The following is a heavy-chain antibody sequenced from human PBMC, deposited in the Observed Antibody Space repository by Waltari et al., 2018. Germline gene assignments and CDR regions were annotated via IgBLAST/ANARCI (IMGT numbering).Heavy chain of an antibody. V-gene: IGHV3-23*03. CDR2: IYSGGST. Sequence: EVQLLASGGGLVQPGGSLRLSCAASGFTFSSYAMSWVRQAPGKGLEWVEVIYSGGSTYYADSVKGRFTISRDNSKNTLYLQMNSLRAEDTAVYYCAKDTGSYSNYWGQGTLVTVSS. CDR3: AKDTGSYSNY. CDR1: GFTFSSYA. D-gene: IGHD1-26*01. J-gene: IGHJ4*02.